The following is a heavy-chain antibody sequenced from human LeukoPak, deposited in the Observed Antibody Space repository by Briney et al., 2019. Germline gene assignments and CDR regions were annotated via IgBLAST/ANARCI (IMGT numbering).Heavy chain of an antibody. CDR3: ARPYGSGWFLSDH. CDR1: GFTFSNYF. CDR2: IKEDGSQT. V-gene: IGHV3-7*01. Sequence: PGGSLRLSCAASGFTFSNYFMSWVRQAPGKGLQWVANIKEDGSQTFYVDSVTGRFTISRDNAKNSLYLQMDSLGVEDTAVYYCARPYGSGWFLSDHWGQGTLVTVSS. D-gene: IGHD6-19*01. J-gene: IGHJ4*02.